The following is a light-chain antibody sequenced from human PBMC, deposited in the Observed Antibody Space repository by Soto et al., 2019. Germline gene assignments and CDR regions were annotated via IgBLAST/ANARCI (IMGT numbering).Light chain of an antibody. CDR2: GAS. J-gene: IGKJ4*01. CDR3: QQHSSSPLT. V-gene: IGKV3-20*01. CDR1: QSVTSSY. Sequence: EIVLTQSPGTLSLSPGERATLSCRASQSVTSSYLGWYQQKPGQAPRLLIYGASSRATGIPDRLSGSGSGTAFTLTISRLEPEDFAVYYCQQHSSSPLTFGGGTKVDIK.